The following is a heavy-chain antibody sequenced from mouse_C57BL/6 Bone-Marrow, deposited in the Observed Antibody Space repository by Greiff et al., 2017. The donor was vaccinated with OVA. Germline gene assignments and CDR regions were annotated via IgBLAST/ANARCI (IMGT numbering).Heavy chain of an antibody. J-gene: IGHJ4*01. CDR2: SRNKANDYTT. CDR1: GFTFSDFY. V-gene: IGHV7-1*01. CDR3: ARDAYYSKNAMDY. Sequence: EVKVVESGGGLVQSGRSLRLSCATSGFTFSDFYMEWVRQAPGKGLEWIAASRNKANDYTTEYSASVKGRFIVSRDTSQSILYLQMNALRAEDTAIYYCARDAYYSKNAMDYWGQGTSVTVSS. D-gene: IGHD2-5*01.